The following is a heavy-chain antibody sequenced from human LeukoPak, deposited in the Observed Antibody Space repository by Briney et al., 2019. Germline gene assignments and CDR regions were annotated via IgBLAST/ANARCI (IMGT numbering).Heavy chain of an antibody. J-gene: IGHJ1*01. D-gene: IGHD6-13*01. CDR3: ARDPGSSSIWPEYFHH. Sequence: PGGSLRLSCAASGFTFGNYWMNWVRQAPGKGLEWVANIKHDGSEKYFGDSVKGRFTISRDNAKNSLYLQMNSLRAEDTAVYYCARDPGSSSIWPEYFHHWGQGTLVTVSS. CDR1: GFTFGNYW. CDR2: IKHDGSEK. V-gene: IGHV3-7*04.